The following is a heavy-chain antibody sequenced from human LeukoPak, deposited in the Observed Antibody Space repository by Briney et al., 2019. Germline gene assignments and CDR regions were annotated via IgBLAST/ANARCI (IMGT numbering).Heavy chain of an antibody. CDR3: ARGPPGGGTHY. CDR1: GGSFSGYY. V-gene: IGHV4-34*01. Sequence: SETLSLTCAVYGGSFSGYYWSWIRQPPGKGLEWIGEINHSGSTNYNPSLKSRVTISVDTSKNQFSLKLSSVTAADTAVYYCARGPPGGGTHYWGQGTLVTVSS. D-gene: IGHD2-15*01. CDR2: INHSGST. J-gene: IGHJ4*02.